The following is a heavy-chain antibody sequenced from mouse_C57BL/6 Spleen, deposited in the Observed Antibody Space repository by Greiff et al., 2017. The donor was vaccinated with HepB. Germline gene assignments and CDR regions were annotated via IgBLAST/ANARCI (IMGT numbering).Heavy chain of an antibody. CDR3: ARRGIGSYFAMDC. V-gene: IGHV1-64*01. CDR1: GYTFTSYW. Sequence: QVQLQQPGAELVKPGASVKLSCKASGYTFTSYWMHWVKQRPGQGLEWIGMIHPNSGSTNYNEKFKSKATLTVDKSSSTAYMQLSSLTSEDSAVYYCARRGIGSYFAMDCWGQGASVTVSS. CDR2: IHPNSGST. D-gene: IGHD2-14*01. J-gene: IGHJ4*01.